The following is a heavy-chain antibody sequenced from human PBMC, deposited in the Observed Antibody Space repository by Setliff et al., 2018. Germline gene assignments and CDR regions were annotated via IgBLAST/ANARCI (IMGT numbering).Heavy chain of an antibody. J-gene: IGHJ4*02. V-gene: IGHV4-59*01. Sequence: PSETLSLTCTVSGGSISDYYWSWIRQAPGKGLEWIGYXXYGXXXXXXPPLNSRVAXXVDTSENQFSLRLNSVTAADTAVYYCARLWISYESNTYFYPKYFDFWGQGTLVTVSS. CDR1: GGSISDYY. D-gene: IGHD3-22*01. CDR3: ARLWISYESNTYFYPKYFDF. CDR2: XXYGXXX.